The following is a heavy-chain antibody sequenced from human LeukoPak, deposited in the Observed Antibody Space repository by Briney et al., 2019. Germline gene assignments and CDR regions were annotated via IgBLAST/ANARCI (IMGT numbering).Heavy chain of an antibody. D-gene: IGHD3-22*01. CDR2: IYYSGST. J-gene: IGHJ4*02. CDR3: ARQGSGYYLIDY. Sequence: SETLSLTCTVSGGSISSSSYYWGWTRQPPGTGLEWIGSIYYSGSTYYNPSLKSRVTISVDTSKNQFSLKLSSVTAADTAVYYCARQGSGYYLIDYWGQGTLVTVSS. V-gene: IGHV4-39*01. CDR1: GGSISSSSYY.